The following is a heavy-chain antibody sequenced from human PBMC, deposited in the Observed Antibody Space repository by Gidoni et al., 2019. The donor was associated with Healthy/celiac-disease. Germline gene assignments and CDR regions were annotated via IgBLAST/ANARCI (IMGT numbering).Heavy chain of an antibody. CDR2: TIPILGIA. D-gene: IGHD5-18*01. J-gene: IGHJ2*01. V-gene: IGHV1-69*04. CDR1: GGTFSSYA. Sequence: QVQLVQSGAAVKKPGSSVQVSCKASGGTFSSYAISWGRQAPGQGLEWMGRTIPILGIANYAQKFQGRVTITADKSTSTAYMELSSLRSEDTAVYYCARGDPTAMGYFDLWGRGTLVTVSS. CDR3: ARGDPTAMGYFDL.